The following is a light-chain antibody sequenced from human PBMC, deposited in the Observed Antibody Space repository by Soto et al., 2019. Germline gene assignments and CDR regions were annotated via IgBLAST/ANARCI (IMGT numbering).Light chain of an antibody. CDR1: QSVSNY. V-gene: IGKV3-11*01. CDR3: QQRVNLPAT. Sequence: EIVLTQSPATLALSPGERATLSCRASQSVSNYLAWYQQKPGQAPRLLIYDASNRATGIPARFSGSGSGTDFTLTISSLERADFAVYYCQQRVNLPATCGRGTKVDIK. J-gene: IGKJ3*01. CDR2: DAS.